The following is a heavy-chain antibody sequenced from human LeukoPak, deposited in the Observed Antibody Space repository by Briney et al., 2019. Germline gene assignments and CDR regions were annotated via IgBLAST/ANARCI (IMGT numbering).Heavy chain of an antibody. CDR2: IYTSGST. CDR3: ARVFSGYDSYYYYYMDV. J-gene: IGHJ6*03. CDR1: GGSISSYY. D-gene: IGHD5-12*01. Sequence: SETLSLTCTVSGGSISSYYWSWIRQPAGKGLEWIGRIYTSGSTNYNPSLKSRVTMSVDTSKNQFSLKLSSVTAAGTAVYYCARVFSGYDSYYYYYMDVWGKGTTVTISS. V-gene: IGHV4-4*07.